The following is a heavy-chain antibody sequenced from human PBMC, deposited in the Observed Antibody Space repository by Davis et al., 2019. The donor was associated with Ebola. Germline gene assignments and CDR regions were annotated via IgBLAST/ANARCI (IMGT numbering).Heavy chain of an antibody. CDR1: GGSFSGYY. V-gene: IGHV4-34*01. J-gene: IGHJ5*02. Sequence: SETLSLTCAVYGGSFSGYYWSWIRQPPGKGLEWIGEINHSGSTNYNPSLKSRATISADTSKNQFSLKVSSVTAADTAVYYCARAKVGATRNWFDPWGQGTLVTVSS. D-gene: IGHD1-26*01. CDR3: ARAKVGATRNWFDP. CDR2: INHSGST.